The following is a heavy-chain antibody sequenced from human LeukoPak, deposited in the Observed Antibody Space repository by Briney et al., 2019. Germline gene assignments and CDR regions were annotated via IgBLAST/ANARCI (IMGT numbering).Heavy chain of an antibody. J-gene: IGHJ4*02. V-gene: IGHV3-74*01. Sequence: GGSLRLSCAASGFTFSSYWMHWVRQAPGKGLVWVSRLKSDGSSISYADSVKGRFTISRDNAKNTLYPQMNSLRDEDTAVYYCARSAYSGSRFDYWGQGTLVTVSS. CDR1: GFTFSSYW. CDR2: LKSDGSSI. D-gene: IGHD6-13*01. CDR3: ARSAYSGSRFDY.